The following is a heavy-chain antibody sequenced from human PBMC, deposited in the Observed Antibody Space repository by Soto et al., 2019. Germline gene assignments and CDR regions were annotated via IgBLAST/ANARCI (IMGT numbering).Heavy chain of an antibody. D-gene: IGHD5-18*01. Sequence: GGSLTLSCAASGFSFSNYELNCLSQAPGKGLEWFSFSSTTSTTYYADSVKGRFTFSRDNAKNSLFLQMNSLRAEDTAVYYCARGYSVGYGFDYWGQGTPVTVSS. J-gene: IGHJ4*02. CDR3: ARGYSVGYGFDY. V-gene: IGHV3-48*03. CDR1: GFSFSNYE. CDR2: SSTTSTT.